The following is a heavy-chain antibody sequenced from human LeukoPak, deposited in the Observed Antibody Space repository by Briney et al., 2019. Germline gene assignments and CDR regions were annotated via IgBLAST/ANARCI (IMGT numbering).Heavy chain of an antibody. D-gene: IGHD2-8*01. J-gene: IGHJ3*02. Sequence: YWSWIRQPPGKGLEWIGSIYYSGSTYYNPSLKSRVTISVDTSKNQFSLKLSSVTAADTAVYYCARHGGCTNGVCYTGVGAFDIWGQGTMVTVSS. CDR1: Y. CDR2: IYYSGST. V-gene: IGHV4-39*01. CDR3: ARHGGCTNGVCYTGVGAFDI.